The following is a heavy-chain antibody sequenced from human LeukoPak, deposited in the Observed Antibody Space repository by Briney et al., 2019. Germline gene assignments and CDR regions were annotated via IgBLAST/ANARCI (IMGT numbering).Heavy chain of an antibody. Sequence: GASVKVSCKASGHTFTSYDINWVRQATGQGLEWMGWMNPNSGNTGYAQKLQGRVTMTRNTSISTAYMELSSLRSEDTAVYYCARVHEDNDLWSGYNFYYYGMDVWGQGTTVTVSS. J-gene: IGHJ6*02. CDR2: MNPNSGNT. CDR3: ARVHEDNDLWSGYNFYYYGMDV. V-gene: IGHV1-8*01. D-gene: IGHD3-3*01. CDR1: GHTFTSYD.